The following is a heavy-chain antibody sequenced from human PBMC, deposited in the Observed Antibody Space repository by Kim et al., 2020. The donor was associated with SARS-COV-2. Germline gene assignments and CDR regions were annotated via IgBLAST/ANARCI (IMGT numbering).Heavy chain of an antibody. CDR2: IKQDGSEK. Sequence: GGSLRLSCAASGFTFSSYWMSWVRQAPGKGLEWVANIKQDGSEKYYVDSVKGRFTISRDNAKNSLYLQMNSLRAEDTAVYYCARGNYDFWSGLGAFDIWGQGTMVTVSS. J-gene: IGHJ3*02. CDR3: ARGNYDFWSGLGAFDI. V-gene: IGHV3-7*01. CDR1: GFTFSSYW. D-gene: IGHD3-3*01.